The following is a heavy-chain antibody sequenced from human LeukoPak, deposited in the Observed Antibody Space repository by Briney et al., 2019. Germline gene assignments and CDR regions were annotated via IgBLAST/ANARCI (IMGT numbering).Heavy chain of an antibody. Sequence: ASVKVSCKASGGTFSSYAISWVRQAPGQGLEWMGGIVPIFGTANYAQKFQGRVTITTDESTSTAYMELSSLRSEDTAVYYCATHPPLWAYMDVWGKGTTVTVSS. J-gene: IGHJ6*03. CDR1: GGTFSSYA. CDR2: IVPIFGTA. D-gene: IGHD2-21*01. V-gene: IGHV1-69*05. CDR3: ATHPPLWAYMDV.